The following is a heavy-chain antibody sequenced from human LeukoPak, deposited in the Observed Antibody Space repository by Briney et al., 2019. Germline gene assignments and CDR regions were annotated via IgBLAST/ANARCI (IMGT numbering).Heavy chain of an antibody. CDR1: GGSFSNYNYY. D-gene: IGHD3-10*01. Sequence: SETLSLTCTVSGGSFSNYNYYWGWIRQSPGKGLEWIGSIHYVGSTYYNPSLKSRVTISVDTSKNQFSLNLSSVTAADTAVYYCARDRGGRDAFDIWGQGTMVTVSS. J-gene: IGHJ3*02. V-gene: IGHV4-39*07. CDR2: IHYVGST. CDR3: ARDRGGRDAFDI.